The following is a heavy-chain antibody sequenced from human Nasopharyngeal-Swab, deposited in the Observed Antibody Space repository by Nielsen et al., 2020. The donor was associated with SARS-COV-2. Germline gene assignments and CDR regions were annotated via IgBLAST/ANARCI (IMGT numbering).Heavy chain of an antibody. Sequence: GESLKISCAASGLGFSNYEMNWVRQAPGKGLEWISYISTTTATIYYADSVKGRFTISRDNSKNTLYLELNSLRAEDTAVYYCARGWFSSDFWSGSPPAGLDFWGQGTLLTVSS. CDR3: ARGWFSSDFWSGSPPAGLDF. D-gene: IGHD3-3*01. CDR1: GLGFSNYE. CDR2: ISTTTATI. J-gene: IGHJ4*02. V-gene: IGHV3-48*01.